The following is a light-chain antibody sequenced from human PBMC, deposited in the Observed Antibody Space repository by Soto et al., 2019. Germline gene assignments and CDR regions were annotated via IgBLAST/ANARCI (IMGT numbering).Light chain of an antibody. CDR3: AAWDDSLNGYV. J-gene: IGLJ1*01. Sequence: QSVLTQPLSASGAPGERVTISCSGSSSNIGSNSVNWYQQLPGTAPKLLIYSNDRRPSGVPDRFSGSKSGTSASLAISGLQSEDEADYYCAAWDDSLNGYVFGTGTKVTVL. CDR1: SSNIGSNS. CDR2: SND. V-gene: IGLV1-44*01.